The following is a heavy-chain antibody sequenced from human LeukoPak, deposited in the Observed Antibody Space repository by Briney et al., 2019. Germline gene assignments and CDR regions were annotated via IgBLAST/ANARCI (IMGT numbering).Heavy chain of an antibody. CDR3: ATSGGSPLRHFDY. V-gene: IGHV3-23*01. Sequence: GGSLRPSCAASGFTFSSYAMTWVRQAPGKGLEWVSAISGSGGSTYYADSVKGRFTISRDNSKNTLYLQMNSLRAEDTAVYYCATSGGSPLRHFDYWGQGTLVTVSS. CDR1: GFTFSSYA. J-gene: IGHJ4*02. CDR2: ISGSGGST. D-gene: IGHD2-15*01.